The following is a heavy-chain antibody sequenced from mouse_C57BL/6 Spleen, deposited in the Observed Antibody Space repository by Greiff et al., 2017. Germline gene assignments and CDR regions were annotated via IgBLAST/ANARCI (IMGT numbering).Heavy chain of an antibody. J-gene: IGHJ2*01. CDR3: ARVSSGYVGYYLDY. CDR2: IDPSDSET. V-gene: IGHV1-52*01. D-gene: IGHD3-2*02. CDR1: GYTFTSYW. Sequence: QVQLQQPGAELVRPGSSVKLSCKASGYTFTSYWMHWVKQRPIQGLEWIGNIDPSDSETHYNQKFKDKATLTVDKSSSTAYMQLSSLTSEDSAVYYCARVSSGYVGYYLDYWGQGTTLTVSS.